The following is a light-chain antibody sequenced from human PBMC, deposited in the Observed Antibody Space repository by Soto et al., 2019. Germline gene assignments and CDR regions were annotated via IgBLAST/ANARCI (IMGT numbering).Light chain of an antibody. V-gene: IGKV3-20*01. CDR1: ESVSSNY. Sequence: EIVLTQSPGTLSLSLGERATLSSRASESVSSNYLAWYQQKPGQAPRLLIYATSSRATGIPDRFSGSGSGTDFTLTISRLEPEDFAVYYCQQYGNSPRYSFGQGTKLEI. CDR2: ATS. J-gene: IGKJ2*03. CDR3: QQYGNSPRYS.